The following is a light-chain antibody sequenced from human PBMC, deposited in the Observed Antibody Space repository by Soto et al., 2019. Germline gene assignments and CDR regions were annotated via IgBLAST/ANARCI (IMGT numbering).Light chain of an antibody. J-gene: IGLJ2*01. CDR1: SSDVGGYNY. V-gene: IGLV2-14*01. CDR2: DVS. CDR3: SSYTGSSTLVV. Sequence: QSALTQPASVSGSPGQSMTISCAGTSSDVGGYNYVSWYQQHPGKAPKLMIYDVSNRPSGVSNRFSGSKSGNTASLTISGLQPEDEADYYCSSYTGSSTLVVFGGGTQLTVL.